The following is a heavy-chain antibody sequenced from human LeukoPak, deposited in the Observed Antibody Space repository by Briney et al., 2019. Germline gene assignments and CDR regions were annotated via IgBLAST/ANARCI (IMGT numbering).Heavy chain of an antibody. Sequence: GGSLRLSCAPSGFTFSSYAIHWVRQAPGKGLEWVSSISSSSSYIYYADSVKGRFTISRDNAKNSLYLQMNSLRAEDTAVYYCARDWVSSGYGYWGQGTLVTVSS. D-gene: IGHD3-22*01. CDR3: ARDWVSSGYGY. CDR1: GFTFSSYA. V-gene: IGHV3-21*01. J-gene: IGHJ4*02. CDR2: ISSSSSYI.